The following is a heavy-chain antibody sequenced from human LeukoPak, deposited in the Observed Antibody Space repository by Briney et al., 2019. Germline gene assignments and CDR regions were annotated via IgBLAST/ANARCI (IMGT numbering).Heavy chain of an antibody. D-gene: IGHD3-10*01. CDR2: ISGSGGST. J-gene: IGHJ6*04. CDR3: AKASAGSGRALYYYGMDV. V-gene: IGHV3-23*01. CDR1: GFPFSSYA. Sequence: GGSLRLSCAASGFPFSSYAMTWDRQAPGKGLEWVSAISGSGGSTYYADSVRGRFTISRDNSKNTLYLQMNSLRVEDTAVYYCAKASAGSGRALYYYGMDVWGKGTTVTVSS.